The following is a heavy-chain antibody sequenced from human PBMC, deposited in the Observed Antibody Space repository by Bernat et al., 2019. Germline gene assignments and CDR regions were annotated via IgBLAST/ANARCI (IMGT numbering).Heavy chain of an antibody. Sequence: QVQLVESGGGVVQPGRSLRLSCAASGFTFSSYGMHWVRQAPGKGLEWVAVIWYDGSNKYYADSVKGRFTISRDNSKNTLYLQMNSLRAEDTAVYYCARDRLEGAVDGTLSYWGQGTLVTVSS. CDR3: ARDRLEGAVDGTLSY. V-gene: IGHV3-33*01. D-gene: IGHD6-19*01. CDR2: IWYDGSNK. J-gene: IGHJ4*02. CDR1: GFTFSSYG.